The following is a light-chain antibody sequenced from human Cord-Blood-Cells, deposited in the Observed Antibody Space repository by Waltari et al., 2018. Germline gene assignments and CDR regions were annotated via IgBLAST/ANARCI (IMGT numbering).Light chain of an antibody. Sequence: SSELTQDPAVSVALGQTVRITCQGDSLRSYYASWYQQKPGQAPVLVIYGKNNRPSGIPDRFSGSGSGNTASLTITGAQAEDEADYYCNSRDSSGNFYVFGTGTKVTVL. CDR1: SLRSYY. CDR3: NSRDSSGNFYV. CDR2: GKN. V-gene: IGLV3-19*01. J-gene: IGLJ1*01.